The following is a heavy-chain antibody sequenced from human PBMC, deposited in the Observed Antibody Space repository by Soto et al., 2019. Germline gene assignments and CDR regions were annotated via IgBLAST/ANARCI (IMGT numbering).Heavy chain of an antibody. CDR3: ARTRIAVAGIYYYYYGMDV. Sequence: GESLKISCKGSGYSFTSYWISWVRQMPGKGLEWMGRIDPSDSYTNYSPSLQGHVTISADKSISTAYLQWSSLKASDTAMYYCARTRIAVAGIYYYYYGMDVWGQGTTVTVS. CDR2: IDPSDSYT. D-gene: IGHD6-19*01. J-gene: IGHJ6*02. V-gene: IGHV5-10-1*01. CDR1: GYSFTSYW.